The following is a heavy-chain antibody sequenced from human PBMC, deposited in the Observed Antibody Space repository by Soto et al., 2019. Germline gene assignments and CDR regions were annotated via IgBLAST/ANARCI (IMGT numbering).Heavy chain of an antibody. CDR2: INPYNANT. V-gene: IGHV1-18*04. Sequence: ASVKVSCKASGYTFNDYYIYWVRQAPGQGLEWMGWINPYNANTNYAQKLQGRVTMTTDTSTSTAYMDLRSLTSDDTAVYYCARDRVAGIWGDAFDIWGQGTMVTVSS. CDR1: GYTFNDYY. J-gene: IGHJ3*02. D-gene: IGHD3-16*01. CDR3: ARDRVAGIWGDAFDI.